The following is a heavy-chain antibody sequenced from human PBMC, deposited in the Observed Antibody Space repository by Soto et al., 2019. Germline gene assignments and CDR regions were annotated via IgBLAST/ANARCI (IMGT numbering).Heavy chain of an antibody. V-gene: IGHV4-59*01. CDR3: AGCHYGDYGGGGYYGMDV. Sequence: ETLSLTCTVSGGSISSYYWSWIRQPPGKGLEWIGYIYYSGSTNYNPSLKSRVTISVDTSKNQFSLKLSSVTAADTAVYYCAGCHYGDYGGGGYYGMDVWGQGTTVTVSS. J-gene: IGHJ6*02. CDR2: IYYSGST. CDR1: GGSISSYY. D-gene: IGHD4-17*01.